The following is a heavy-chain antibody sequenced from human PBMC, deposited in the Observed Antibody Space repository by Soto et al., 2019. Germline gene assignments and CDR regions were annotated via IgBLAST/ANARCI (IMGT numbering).Heavy chain of an antibody. Sequence: PSETLSLTCTVSGDSISSGNYYWSWIRQPPGKGLEWIGYIYYSGTTYYNPSLKSRVTISVDTSKNQFSLKLSSVTAADTVVYYCARTVRVRSGYLDSWGQGTLVTVSS. CDR3: ARTVRVRSGYLDS. D-gene: IGHD3-22*01. V-gene: IGHV4-30-4*01. J-gene: IGHJ4*02. CDR1: GDSISSGNYY. CDR2: IYYSGTT.